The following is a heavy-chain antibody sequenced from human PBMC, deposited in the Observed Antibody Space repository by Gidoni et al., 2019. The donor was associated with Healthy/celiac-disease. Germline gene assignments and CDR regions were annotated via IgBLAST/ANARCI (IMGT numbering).Heavy chain of an antibody. CDR1: GFTFSSYW. CDR2: INSDGSST. Sequence: EVQLVESGGGLVQPGGSLRPSCAASGFTFSSYWMHWVRQAPGKGLVWVSRINSDGSSTSYADSVKGRFTISRYNAKNTLYLQMNSLRAEDTAVYYCARVPQLWLRDDAFDIWGQGTMVTVSS. CDR3: ARVPQLWLRDDAFDI. V-gene: IGHV3-74*01. D-gene: IGHD5-18*01. J-gene: IGHJ3*02.